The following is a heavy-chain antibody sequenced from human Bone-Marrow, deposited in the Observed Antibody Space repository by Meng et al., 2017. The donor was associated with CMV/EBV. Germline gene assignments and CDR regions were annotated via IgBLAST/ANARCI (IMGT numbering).Heavy chain of an antibody. CDR3: ARIPKVFDSSSLGGDY. J-gene: IGHJ4*02. Sequence: ASVKGSCKASGYTFTSYGISWVRQAPGQGLEWMGWISAYNGNTNYAQKLQGRVTMTTDTSTSTAYMELRSLRSDDTAVYYCARIPKVFDSSSLGGDYWGQGTRVTVSS. CDR2: ISAYNGNT. D-gene: IGHD6-6*01. V-gene: IGHV1-18*01. CDR1: GYTFTSYG.